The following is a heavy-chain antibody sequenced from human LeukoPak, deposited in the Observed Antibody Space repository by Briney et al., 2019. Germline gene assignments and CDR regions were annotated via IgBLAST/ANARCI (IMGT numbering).Heavy chain of an antibody. J-gene: IGHJ5*02. CDR1: GSTVTSFD. Sequence: ASVKASCNASGSTVTSFDVNWVREATGHGLGWLGWMHPNSDNTGYAQKFQGRVTMTRNTSISTDYMELSSLRSEDTAVYYCARGGCSGGSCYLNWFDPWGQGTLVTVSS. D-gene: IGHD2-15*01. V-gene: IGHV1-8*01. CDR3: ARGGCSGGSCYLNWFDP. CDR2: MHPNSDNT.